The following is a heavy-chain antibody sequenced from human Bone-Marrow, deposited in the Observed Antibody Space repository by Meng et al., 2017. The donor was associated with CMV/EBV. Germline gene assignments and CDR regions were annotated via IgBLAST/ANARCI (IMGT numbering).Heavy chain of an antibody. Sequence: ASVKVSCKASGYTFSNYGIIWVRQAPGQGLEWMGWINPNSGGTNYAQKFQGRVTMTRDTSISTAYMELSRLRSDDTAVYYCARDEAYYDFWSGYSGGFYFDYWGQGTLVTVSS. CDR2: INPNSGGT. V-gene: IGHV1-2*02. CDR3: ARDEAYYDFWSGYSGGFYFDY. D-gene: IGHD3-3*01. CDR1: GYTFSNYG. J-gene: IGHJ4*02.